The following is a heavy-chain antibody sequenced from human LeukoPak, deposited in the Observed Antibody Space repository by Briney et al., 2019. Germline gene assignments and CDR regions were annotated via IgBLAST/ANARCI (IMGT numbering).Heavy chain of an antibody. V-gene: IGHV3-23*01. CDR2: ISGDGTNT. CDR3: AKLGWDAPQ. D-gene: IGHD6-19*01. J-gene: IGHJ4*02. CDR1: GFTFRSYA. Sequence: PGGSLRLSCAASGFTFRSYAMNWVRQAPGKGLVWVSDISGDGTNTNYADSVKGRFTISRDNSKNTLYLQMNSLRADDTALYYCAKLGWDAPQWGQGTLVTVSS.